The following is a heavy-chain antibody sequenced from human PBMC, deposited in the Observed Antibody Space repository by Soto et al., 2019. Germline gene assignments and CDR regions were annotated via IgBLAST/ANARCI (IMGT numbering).Heavy chain of an antibody. V-gene: IGHV4-34*01. Sequence: ETLSLTCAVYGRSFSGHYCSWIRPPPGKGLDWIGKINHSGSTNYTPSLKSRVTISVDTSKNQFSLKLSSGTAADTAVYYWARGRRLGIAVAGTDYWGKGTLVPVSS. CDR1: GRSFSGHY. CDR2: INHSGST. D-gene: IGHD6-19*01. CDR3: ARGRRLGIAVAGTDY. J-gene: IGHJ4*02.